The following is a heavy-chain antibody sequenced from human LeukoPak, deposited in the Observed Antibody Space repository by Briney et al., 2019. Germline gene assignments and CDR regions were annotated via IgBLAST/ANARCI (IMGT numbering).Heavy chain of an antibody. CDR2: IHYSGTT. D-gene: IGHD2-2*01. CDR1: GGSISSYY. CDR3: ARLVASYQYYDS. Sequence: PSETLSLTCTVSGGSISSYYWSWIRQPPGKGLEYIGYIHYSGTTNYSPSLKSRVTISLDTSKNQFSLRLSSVTAADTAVYYCARLVASYQYYDSWGQGILVTVSS. V-gene: IGHV4-59*08. J-gene: IGHJ4*02.